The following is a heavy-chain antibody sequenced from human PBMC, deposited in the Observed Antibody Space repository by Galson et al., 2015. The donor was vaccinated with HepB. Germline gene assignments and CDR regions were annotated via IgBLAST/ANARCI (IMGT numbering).Heavy chain of an antibody. CDR3: ARHRFGELLSEGDYNWFDP. CDR1: GYSFTNYW. D-gene: IGHD3-10*01. J-gene: IGHJ5*02. CDR2: IYPGDSDT. V-gene: IGHV5-51*01. Sequence: QSGAEVKKPGESLRISCKGSGYSFTNYWIGWVRQMPGKGLEWMGIIYPGDSDTRYSPSFQGQVTISADKSISTAYLQWSSLKASDTAMYYCARHRFGELLSEGDYNWFDPWGQGTLVTVSS.